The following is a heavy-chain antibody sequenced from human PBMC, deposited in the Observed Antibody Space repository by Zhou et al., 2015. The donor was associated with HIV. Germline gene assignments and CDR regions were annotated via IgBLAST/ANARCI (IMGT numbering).Heavy chain of an antibody. Sequence: QMQLVQSGTEVKKPGSSVKVSCKASGGTFSGSDVSWVRQAPGQGLEWMGGIIPIFGTANYAQKFQGRVTITADKSTSTAYMELSSLRSEDTAVYYCARDRGEIGPRPYYYYGMDVWGQGTTVTVSS. CDR2: IIPIFGTA. CDR3: ARDRGEIGPRPYYYYGMDV. D-gene: IGHD3-10*01. V-gene: IGHV1-69*06. J-gene: IGHJ6*02. CDR1: GGTFSGSD.